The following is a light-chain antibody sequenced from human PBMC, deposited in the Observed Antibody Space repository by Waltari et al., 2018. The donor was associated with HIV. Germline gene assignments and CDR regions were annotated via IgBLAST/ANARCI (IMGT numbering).Light chain of an antibody. Sequence: EIVLTQSPGTLSLSPGERATLACRASHSVSSSYLAWYQQKPGQAPRLLIYAAFSRATDIPDRFSGSGSGTDFTLTISRLEPEDFAVYYCQQYGSSPLTFGGGTKVEI. CDR1: HSVSSSY. V-gene: IGKV3-20*01. J-gene: IGKJ4*01. CDR3: QQYGSSPLT. CDR2: AAF.